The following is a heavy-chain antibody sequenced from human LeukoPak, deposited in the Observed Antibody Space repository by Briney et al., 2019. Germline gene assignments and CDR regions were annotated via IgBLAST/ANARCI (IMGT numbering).Heavy chain of an antibody. D-gene: IGHD3-10*01. V-gene: IGHV1-2*06. Sequence: SVKVSCKASGYTFTGYYMHWVRQAPGQGLEWMGRINPNSGGTNYAQKFQGRVTMTRDTSISTAYMELSRLRSDDTAVYYCARDRVGVYGSGSYFHDYWGQGTLVTVSS. J-gene: IGHJ4*02. CDR1: GYTFTGYY. CDR2: INPNSGGT. CDR3: ARDRVGVYGSGSYFHDY.